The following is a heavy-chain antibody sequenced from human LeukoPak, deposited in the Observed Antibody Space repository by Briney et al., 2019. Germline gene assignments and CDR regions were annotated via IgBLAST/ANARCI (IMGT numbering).Heavy chain of an antibody. D-gene: IGHD5-24*01. Sequence: GGPLRLSCAASGFTFSRYWMHWVRQAPGRGLVWVSHITSDESSTTYADSVKGRFTISRDNAKNTLYLQMSSLRAEGTAVYYCARALGWLQPVDYWGQGTLVTVSS. CDR1: GFTFSRYW. J-gene: IGHJ4*02. CDR3: ARALGWLQPVDY. V-gene: IGHV3-74*01. CDR2: ITSDESST.